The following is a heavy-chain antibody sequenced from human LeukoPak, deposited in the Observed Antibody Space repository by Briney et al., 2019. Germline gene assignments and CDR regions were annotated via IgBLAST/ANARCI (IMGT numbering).Heavy chain of an antibody. V-gene: IGHV3-30*18. CDR3: AKDHYSYGQPYGMDV. D-gene: IGHD5-18*01. J-gene: IGHJ6*02. Sequence: HPGGSLRLSCAASGFTFSSYGMHWVRQAPGKGLEWVAVISYDGSNKYYADSVKGRFTISRDNSKNTLYLQMNSLRAEDTAVYYCAKDHYSYGQPYGMDVWGQGTTVTVSS. CDR2: ISYDGSNK. CDR1: GFTFSSYG.